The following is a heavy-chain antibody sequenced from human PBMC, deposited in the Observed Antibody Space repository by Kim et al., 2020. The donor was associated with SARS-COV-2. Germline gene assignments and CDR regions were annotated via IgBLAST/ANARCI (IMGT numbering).Heavy chain of an antibody. V-gene: IGHV4-59*01. Sequence: SETLSLTCTVSGGSISSYYWSWIRQPPGKGLEWIGYIYYSGSTNYNPSLKSRVTISVDTSKNQFSLKLSSVTAADTAVYYCARDGPAGATEYWGQGTLVTVSS. J-gene: IGHJ4*02. D-gene: IGHD1-26*01. CDR1: GGSISSYY. CDR2: IYYSGST. CDR3: ARDGPAGATEY.